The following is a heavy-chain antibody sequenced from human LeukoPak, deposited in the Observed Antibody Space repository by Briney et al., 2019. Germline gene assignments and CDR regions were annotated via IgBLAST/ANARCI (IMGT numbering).Heavy chain of an antibody. Sequence: SETLSLTCAVYGGSFSGYYWSWIRQPPGKGLEWIGEINHSGSTNYNPSLKSRVTISVDTSKNQSSLKLSSVTAADTAVYYCARHRGSKLAYCGGDCYSSLGYYYYYGMDVWGQGTTVTVSS. V-gene: IGHV4-34*01. CDR1: GGSFSGYY. CDR3: ARHRGSKLAYCGGDCYSSLGYYYYYGMDV. D-gene: IGHD2-21*02. CDR2: INHSGST. J-gene: IGHJ6*02.